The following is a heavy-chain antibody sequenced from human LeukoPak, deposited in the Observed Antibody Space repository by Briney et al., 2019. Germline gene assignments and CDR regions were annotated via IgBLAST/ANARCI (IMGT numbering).Heavy chain of an antibody. CDR2: INSDGSST. V-gene: IGHV3-74*01. Sequence: GGSLRLSCAASGFTFSSYWMHWVRQAPGKGLVWVSRINSDGSSTSYADSVKGRLTISRDNAKNTLYLQMNSVRAEDTAVYYCARDPSSGWPFDYWGQGTLVTVSS. J-gene: IGHJ4*02. CDR3: ARDPSSGWPFDY. CDR1: GFTFSSYW. D-gene: IGHD6-19*01.